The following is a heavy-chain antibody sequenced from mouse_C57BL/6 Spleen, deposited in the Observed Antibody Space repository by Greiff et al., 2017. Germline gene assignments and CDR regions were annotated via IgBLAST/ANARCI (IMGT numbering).Heavy chain of an antibody. D-gene: IGHD4-1*01. CDR3: ARVGNWDGGY. Sequence: EVQLQQSGPELVKPGASVKISCKASGYTFTDYYMNWVKQSHGKSLEWIGDINPNNGGTSYNQKFKGKATLTVEKSSSTAYMELRSLTSEDSAVYYCARVGNWDGGYWGQGTTLTVSS. CDR2: INPNNGGT. J-gene: IGHJ2*01. CDR1: GYTFTDYY. V-gene: IGHV1-26*01.